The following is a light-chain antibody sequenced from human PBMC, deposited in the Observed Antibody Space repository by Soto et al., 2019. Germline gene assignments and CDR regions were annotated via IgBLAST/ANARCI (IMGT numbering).Light chain of an antibody. CDR3: QQYGNSPA. Sequence: EIVLTQSPGTLSLSPGERATLSCRASQSVSSSYLAWYQQKPGQPPRLLIYGASSRATGIPDRFSGSGSGTDFTLTISRLEADDVAVYYWQQYGNSPAFGGGTKVEIK. CDR1: QSVSSSY. J-gene: IGKJ4*01. V-gene: IGKV3-20*01. CDR2: GAS.